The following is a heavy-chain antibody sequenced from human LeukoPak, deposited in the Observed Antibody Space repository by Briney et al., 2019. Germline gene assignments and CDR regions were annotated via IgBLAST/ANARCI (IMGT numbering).Heavy chain of an antibody. CDR2: IIDSGKAV. D-gene: IGHD4/OR15-4a*01. CDR3: ARADSTMVVWYFDY. V-gene: IGHV3-48*01. J-gene: IGHJ4*02. CDR1: GFTFSNYS. Sequence: GGSLRLSCAVSGFTFSNYSMNWVRQTPGKGLEWIAYIIDSGKAVYYADSVKGRFTISRDNAKNSLYLQMNSLRAEDTAVYYCARADSTMVVWYFDYWGQGALVTVSS.